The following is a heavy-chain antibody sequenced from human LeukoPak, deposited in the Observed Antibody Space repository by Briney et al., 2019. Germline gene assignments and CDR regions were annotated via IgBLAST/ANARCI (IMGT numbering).Heavy chain of an antibody. CDR2: FYYSGST. CDR3: ARDHYNESWFKH. D-gene: IGHD3-10*01. V-gene: IGHV4-39*07. J-gene: IGHJ1*01. CDR1: AGSVSSGRYY. Sequence: SETLSLTCSVSAGSVSSGRYYWGWIRQPPGKGLEWIGTFYYSGSTYYNPSLKSRVTISVDTSKNQFSLKLTSVTAADTAVYYCARDHYNESWFKHWGQGTLVTVSS.